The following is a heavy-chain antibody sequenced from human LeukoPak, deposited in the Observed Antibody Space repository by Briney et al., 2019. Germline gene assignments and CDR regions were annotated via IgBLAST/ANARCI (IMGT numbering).Heavy chain of an antibody. D-gene: IGHD3-3*01. CDR2: IYHSGST. V-gene: IGHV4-39*07. CDR1: GGSISSSSYY. CDR3: AREGDYDFWSGYHTNAFDY. Sequence: SETLSLTCTVSGGSISSSSYYWGWIRQPPGKGLEWIGSIYHSGSTYYNPSLKSRVTISVDTSKNQFSLKLSSVTAADTAVYYCAREGDYDFWSGYHTNAFDYWGQGTLVTVSS. J-gene: IGHJ4*02.